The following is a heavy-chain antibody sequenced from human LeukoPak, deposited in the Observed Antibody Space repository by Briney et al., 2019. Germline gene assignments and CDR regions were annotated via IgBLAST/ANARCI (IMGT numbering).Heavy chain of an antibody. CDR1: GFTFSSYE. CDR3: ARAEKSYYYYYYYMDV. J-gene: IGHJ6*03. Sequence: GGSLRLSCAASGFTFSSYETNWVRQAPGKGLEWVSYISSSGSTIYYADSVKGRFTISRDNAKNSLYLQMNSLRAEDTAVYYCARAEKSYYYYYYYMDVWGKGTTVTVSS. CDR2: ISSSGSTI. V-gene: IGHV3-48*03.